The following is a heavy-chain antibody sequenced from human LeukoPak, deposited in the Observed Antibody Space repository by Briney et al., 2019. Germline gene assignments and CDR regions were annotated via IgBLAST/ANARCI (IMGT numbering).Heavy chain of an antibody. D-gene: IGHD2-2*01. J-gene: IGHJ6*02. CDR3: ARGRIVVVPAARYYYGMDV. CDR1: GGSISSYY. Sequence: SETLSLTCTVSGGSISSYYWSWIRQPAGKGLEWIGRIYASGSTNYNPSLKSRVTMSVDTSKNQFSLKLSSVTAADTAVYYCARGRIVVVPAARYYYGMDVWGQGTTVTVSS. CDR2: IYASGST. V-gene: IGHV4-4*07.